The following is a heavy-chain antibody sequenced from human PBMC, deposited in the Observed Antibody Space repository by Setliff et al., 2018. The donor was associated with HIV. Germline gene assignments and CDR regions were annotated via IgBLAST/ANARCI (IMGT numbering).Heavy chain of an antibody. CDR3: ARYSPRGYTLTGPY. D-gene: IGHD6-25*01. Sequence: SETLSLTCTVSGGSVSSGSYYWSWIRQPPGKGLEWIGYIYYRGSTTHNPSLKSRVTIYLYTSKNQFSLKLTPVTAADTAVYYCARYSPRGYTLTGPYWGQGTLVTVSS. V-gene: IGHV4-61*01. J-gene: IGHJ4*02. CDR2: IYYRGST. CDR1: GGSVSSGSYY.